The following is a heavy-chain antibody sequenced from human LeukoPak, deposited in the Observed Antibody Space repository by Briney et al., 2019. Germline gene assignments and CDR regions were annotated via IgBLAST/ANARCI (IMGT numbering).Heavy chain of an antibody. V-gene: IGHV3-21*01. J-gene: IGHJ4*02. Sequence: GGSLRLSCAASGFTFDDYGMNWVRQAPGKGLEWVSSISSSSSYIYYADSVKGRFTISRDNAKNSLYLQMNSLRAEDTAVYYCARSFSGSYYRVDYWGQGTLVTVSS. D-gene: IGHD1-26*01. CDR2: ISSSSSYI. CDR1: GFTFDDYG. CDR3: ARSFSGSYYRVDY.